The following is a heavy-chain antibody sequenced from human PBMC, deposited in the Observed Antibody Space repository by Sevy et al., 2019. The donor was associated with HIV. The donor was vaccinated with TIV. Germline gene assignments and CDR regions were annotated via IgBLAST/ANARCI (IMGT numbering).Heavy chain of an antibody. D-gene: IGHD3-10*02. CDR2: IRTKAYCGTT. CDR1: GFTFGDYA. J-gene: IGHJ4*02. V-gene: IGHV3-49*03. Sequence: GGSLRLSCTASGFTFGDYAMNWFRQAPGKGLEWVGFIRTKAYCGTTEHAASVKGRFTISRDDSKSIAYLQMNSLKTEDTAVYYCTRGRYTYVPFDYWGQGTLVTVSS. CDR3: TRGRYTYVPFDY.